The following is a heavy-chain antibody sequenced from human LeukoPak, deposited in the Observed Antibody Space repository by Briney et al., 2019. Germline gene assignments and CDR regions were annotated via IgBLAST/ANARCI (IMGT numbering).Heavy chain of an antibody. J-gene: IGHJ6*03. Sequence: GGSLTLSCAASGFTFSSHWMHWVRQAPGKGLEWVSRINSDGSSRSFADSARGRVTISRDNAKNTLYLQMNSLRAEDTAVYYCARDPTTYYYMDVWGKGTTVTVSS. CDR1: GFTFSSHW. D-gene: IGHD4-11*01. CDR3: ARDPTTYYYMDV. CDR2: INSDGSSR. V-gene: IGHV3-74*01.